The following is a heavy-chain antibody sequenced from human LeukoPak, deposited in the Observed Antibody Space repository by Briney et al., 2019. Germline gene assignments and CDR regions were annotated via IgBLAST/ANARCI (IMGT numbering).Heavy chain of an antibody. CDR1: GFTVSSNY. CDR2: IYSGGST. CDR3: ARQYSSYFDY. D-gene: IGHD6-6*01. V-gene: IGHV3-66*02. Sequence: GGSLRLSCAASGFTVSSNYMSWVRQAPGEGLEWVSVIYSGGSTYYADSVKGRFTISRDNSKNTLYLQMNSLRAEDTAVYYCARQYSSYFDYWGQGTLVTVSS. J-gene: IGHJ4*02.